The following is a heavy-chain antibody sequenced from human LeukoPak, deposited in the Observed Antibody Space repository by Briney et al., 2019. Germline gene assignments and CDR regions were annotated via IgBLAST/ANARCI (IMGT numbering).Heavy chain of an antibody. CDR3: ARDKNHYDTRGDF. CDR2: IYYSGST. D-gene: IGHD3-22*01. Sequence: SETLSLTCTVSGGSISSYYWSWIRQPPGKGLEWIGYIYYSGSTNYNPSLNSRVTISVDTSKNQFSLKLTSVTAADTAVYYCARDKNHYDTRGDFWGQGTLVTVSS. V-gene: IGHV4-59*01. J-gene: IGHJ4*02. CDR1: GGSISSYY.